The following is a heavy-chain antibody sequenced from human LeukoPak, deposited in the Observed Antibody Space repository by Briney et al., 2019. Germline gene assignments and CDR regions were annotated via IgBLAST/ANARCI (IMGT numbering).Heavy chain of an antibody. V-gene: IGHV4-34*01. CDR1: GGSFSGYY. CDR3: ARDILTGYSFDY. CDR2: INHSGST. Sequence: SETLSLTCAVYGGSFSGYYWSWIRQPPGKGLEWIGEINHSGSTNYNPSLKSRVTISVDTSKNQFSLKLSSVTAADTAVYYCARDILTGYSFDYWAREPWSPSPQ. D-gene: IGHD3-9*01. J-gene: IGHJ4*02.